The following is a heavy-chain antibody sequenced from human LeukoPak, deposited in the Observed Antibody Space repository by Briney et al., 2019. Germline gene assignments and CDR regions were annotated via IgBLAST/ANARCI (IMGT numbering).Heavy chain of an antibody. D-gene: IGHD4-23*01. Sequence: ASVKVSCKASEYTFINYPMHWVRQAPGQRLEWMGWINADNGNTKYSQKFQGRVTMTTDTSTSTAYMELRSLRSDDTAVYYCARSPLGGKDSNWFDPWGQGTLVTVSS. J-gene: IGHJ5*02. CDR1: EYTFINYP. V-gene: IGHV1-3*01. CDR2: INADNGNT. CDR3: ARSPLGGKDSNWFDP.